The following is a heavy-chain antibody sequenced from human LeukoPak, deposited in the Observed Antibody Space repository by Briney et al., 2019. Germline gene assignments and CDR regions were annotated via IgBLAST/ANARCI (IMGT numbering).Heavy chain of an antibody. V-gene: IGHV1-24*01. CDR2: FDPEDGET. CDR3: ATAGCSSTSCYHWFDP. D-gene: IGHD2-2*01. Sequence: ASVKVSCKVSGYTLTELSMHWVRQTPGKGLEWMGGFDPEDGETIYAQKFQGRVTMTEDTSTDTAYMELSSLRSEDTAVYYCATAGCSSTSCYHWFDPWGQGTLVTVSS. CDR1: GYTLTELS. J-gene: IGHJ5*02.